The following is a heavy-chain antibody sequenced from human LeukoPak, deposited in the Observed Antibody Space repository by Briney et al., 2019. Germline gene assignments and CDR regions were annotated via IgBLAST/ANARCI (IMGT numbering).Heavy chain of an antibody. CDR3: ARDLGGLADY. D-gene: IGHD3-16*01. V-gene: IGHV3-64*01. J-gene: IGHJ4*02. CDR1: GFTFSSYA. CDR2: INSNGGST. Sequence: GGSLRLSCAASGFTFSSYAMHWVRQAPGKGLEYVSAINSNGGSTYYANSVKDRFTISRDNSKNTLYLQMGSLRPEDMAVYYCARDLGGLADYWGQGTLVTVSS.